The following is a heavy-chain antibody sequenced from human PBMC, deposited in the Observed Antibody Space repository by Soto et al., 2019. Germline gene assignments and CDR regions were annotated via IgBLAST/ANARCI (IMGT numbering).Heavy chain of an antibody. CDR3: ARGKTECSSTSCYSYYFDY. J-gene: IGHJ4*02. V-gene: IGHV3-33*01. D-gene: IGHD2-2*01. CDR1: GFTFSSYG. CDR2: IWYDGSNK. Sequence: GGSLRLSCAASGFTFSSYGMHWVRQAPGKGLEWVAVIWYDGSNKYYADSVKGRFTISRDNSKNTLYLQMNSLRAEDTAVYYWARGKTECSSTSCYSYYFDYWGQGXLVTVSS.